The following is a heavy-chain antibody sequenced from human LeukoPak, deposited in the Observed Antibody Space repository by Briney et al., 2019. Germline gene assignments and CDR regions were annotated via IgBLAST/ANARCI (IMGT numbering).Heavy chain of an antibody. D-gene: IGHD2-15*01. CDR1: GFTFSSYS. CDR2: ISSNNNYI. J-gene: IGHJ4*02. Sequence: GGSLRLSCAASGFTFSSYSMNWVRQAPGKGLEWVSSISSNNNYIYYADSVRGRFTISRDNAKNSLYLQMNSLGAEDTAVYYCAPEISEFRYCSAGSCPQRWGQGTLVTVSS. V-gene: IGHV3-21*01. CDR3: APEISEFRYCSAGSCPQR.